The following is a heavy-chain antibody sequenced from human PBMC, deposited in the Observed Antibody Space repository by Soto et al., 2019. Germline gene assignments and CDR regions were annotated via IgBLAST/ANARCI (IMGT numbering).Heavy chain of an antibody. CDR3: ARDAGATPASVHAFDI. CDR1: GGTFSSYT. D-gene: IGHD5-12*01. V-gene: IGHV1-69*08. J-gene: IGHJ3*02. CDR2: IIPILGIA. Sequence: QVQLVQSGAEVKKPGSSVKVSCKASGGTFSSYTISWVRQAPGQGLEWMGRIIPILGIANYAQKFQGRVTITADKSTSTAYMELSSLRSEDTAVYYCARDAGATPASVHAFDIWGQGTMVTVSS.